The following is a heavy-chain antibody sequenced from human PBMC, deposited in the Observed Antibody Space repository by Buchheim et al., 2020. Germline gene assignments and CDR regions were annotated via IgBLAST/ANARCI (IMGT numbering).Heavy chain of an antibody. Sequence: QVQLQESGPGLVKPSETLSLTCTVSGGSISSYYWSWIRQPPGKGLEWIGYIYYSGSTNYNPSLKRRVTISVDTSKNQFSLKLSSVTAADTAVYYCARGRDYYDSSGYYFDYWGQGTL. CDR3: ARGRDYYDSSGYYFDY. CDR2: IYYSGST. J-gene: IGHJ4*02. V-gene: IGHV4-59*01. D-gene: IGHD3-22*01. CDR1: GGSISSYY.